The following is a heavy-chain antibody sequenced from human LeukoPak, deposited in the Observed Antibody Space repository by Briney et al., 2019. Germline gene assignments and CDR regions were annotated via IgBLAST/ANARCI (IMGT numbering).Heavy chain of an antibody. J-gene: IGHJ4*02. D-gene: IGHD3-10*01. Sequence: PSETLSLTCTVSGGSISSYYWGWIRQPPGKGLEWIGSIYYSGSTYYNPSLKSRVTISVDTSKNQFSLKLSSVTAADTAVYYCASIYGSGSYPFDYWGQGTLVTVSS. CDR3: ASIYGSGSYPFDY. CDR1: GGSISSYY. CDR2: IYYSGST. V-gene: IGHV4-39*01.